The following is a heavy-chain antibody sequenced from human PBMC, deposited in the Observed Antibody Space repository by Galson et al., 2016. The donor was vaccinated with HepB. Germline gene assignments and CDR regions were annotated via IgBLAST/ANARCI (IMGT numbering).Heavy chain of an antibody. V-gene: IGHV3-23*01. D-gene: IGHD4-17*01. CDR1: GFTFSSYG. CDR2: ISPSGDGR. CDR3: AKILGTVTTFSWFFDV. J-gene: IGHJ2*01. Sequence: SLRLSCAASGFTFSSYGMTWVRQAPGKGLEWVSSISPSGDGRTYADSVKGRLTISRDNFKNTLYLQMDSLEADDTAIYFCAKILGTVTTFSWFFDVWGRGTLVSVPS.